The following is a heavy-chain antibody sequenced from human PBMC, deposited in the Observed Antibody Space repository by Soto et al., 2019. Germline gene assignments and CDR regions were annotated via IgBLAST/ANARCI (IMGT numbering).Heavy chain of an antibody. CDR3: SRAGCDGGSCYTLVGLRHGMDV. V-gene: IGHV3-30-3*01. J-gene: IGHJ6*02. CDR2: ISYDGNNK. Sequence: QVQLVESGGGVVQPGRSLRLSCAASGCTFSSDAMYWVRQAPGKGLEWVAVISYDGNNKYYADSVKGRFTISRDNSKNTLYLQMNSLRDEDTAVYYCSRAGCDGGSCYTLVGLRHGMDVWGQGTTVTVSS. CDR1: GCTFSSDA. D-gene: IGHD2-15*01.